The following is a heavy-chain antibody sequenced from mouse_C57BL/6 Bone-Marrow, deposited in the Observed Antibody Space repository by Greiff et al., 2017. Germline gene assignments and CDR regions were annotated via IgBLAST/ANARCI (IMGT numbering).Heavy chain of an antibody. CDR1: GYTFTEYT. CDR3: ARHEDGPPLLRYPAWFAY. J-gene: IGHJ3*01. Sequence: VQLQESGAELVKPGASVKLSCKASGYTFTEYTIHWVKQRSGQGLEWIGWFYPGSGSIKYNEKFKDKATLTADKSSSTVYMELSRLTSEDSAVYFCARHEDGPPLLRYPAWFAYWGQGTLVTVSA. V-gene: IGHV1-62-2*01. D-gene: IGHD1-1*01. CDR2: FYPGSGSI.